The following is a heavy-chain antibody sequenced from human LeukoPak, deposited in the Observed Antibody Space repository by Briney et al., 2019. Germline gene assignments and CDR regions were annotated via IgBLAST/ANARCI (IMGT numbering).Heavy chain of an antibody. J-gene: IGHJ4*02. CDR2: IGGSGSPT. Sequence: PGGSLRLSCVASGLTFGNYGMNWVRQAPGKGLVWVSSIGGSGSPTYYADSVRGRFTISRDNSKNSMYLQMSSLRAEDTAIYYCAEVESSYCRIWGQGTLVTVSS. CDR1: GLTFGNYG. V-gene: IGHV3-23*01. CDR3: AEVESSYCRI. D-gene: IGHD3-10*01.